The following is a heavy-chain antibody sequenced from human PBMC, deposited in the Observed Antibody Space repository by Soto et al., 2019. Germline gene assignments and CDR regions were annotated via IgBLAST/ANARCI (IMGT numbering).Heavy chain of an antibody. CDR3: ARDDRGYSYGGTDY. J-gene: IGHJ4*02. CDR2: IIPIFGTA. CDR1: GGTFSSYA. Sequence: QVQLVQSGAEVKKPGSSVKVSCKASGGTFSSYAISWVRQAPGQGLEWMGGIIPIFGTANYAQKFQGRVTXXAXDXXSTDYMELSSLRSEDTAVYYCARDDRGYSYGGTDYWGQGTLVTVSS. V-gene: IGHV1-69*12. D-gene: IGHD5-18*01.